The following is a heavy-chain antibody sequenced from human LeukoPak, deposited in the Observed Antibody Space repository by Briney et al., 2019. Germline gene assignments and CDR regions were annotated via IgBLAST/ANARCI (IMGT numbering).Heavy chain of an antibody. CDR1: GGSFSGYY. CDR2: INHSGST. J-gene: IGHJ4*02. D-gene: IGHD3-10*01. V-gene: IGHV4-34*01. CDR3: ARGGPPRGFDY. Sequence: SETLSLTCAVYGGSFSGYYWCWIRQPPGKGLEWIGEINHSGSTNYNPSLKSRVTISVDTSKNQFSLKLSSVTAADTAVYYCARGGPPRGFDYWGQGTLVTVSS.